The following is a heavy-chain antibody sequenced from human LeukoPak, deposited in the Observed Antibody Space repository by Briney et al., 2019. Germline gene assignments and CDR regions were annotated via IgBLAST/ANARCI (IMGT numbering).Heavy chain of an antibody. J-gene: IGHJ4*02. CDR1: GFTFNNYG. D-gene: IGHD3-10*01. CDR3: ANENYYGSGSYADH. CDR2: ISYDGSNT. V-gene: IGHV3-30*18. Sequence: GGSLRLSCAASGFTFNNYGMHWVRQAPGKGLEWVAMISYDGSNTYYADSVKGRFTISRDNSKNTLYLQMNSLRAEDTAVYYCANENYYGSGSYADHWGQGTLVTVSS.